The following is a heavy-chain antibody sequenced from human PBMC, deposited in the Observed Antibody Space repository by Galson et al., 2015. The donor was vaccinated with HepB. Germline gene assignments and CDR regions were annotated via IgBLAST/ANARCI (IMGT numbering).Heavy chain of an antibody. J-gene: IGHJ6*03. V-gene: IGHV3-21*01. CDR3: ARDRIEGYYYYYMDV. CDR1: GFTFSSYS. Sequence: SLRLSCAASGFTFSSYSMNWVRQAPGKGLEWVSSISSSSSYIYYADSVKGRFTISRDNAKNSLYLQMNSLRAEDTAVYYCARDRIEGYYYYYMDVWGKGTTVTVSS. D-gene: IGHD2-21*01. CDR2: ISSSSSYI.